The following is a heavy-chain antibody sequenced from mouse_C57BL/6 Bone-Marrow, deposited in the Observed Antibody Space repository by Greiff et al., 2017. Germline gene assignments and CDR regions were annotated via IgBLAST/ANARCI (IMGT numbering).Heavy chain of an antibody. J-gene: IGHJ1*03. CDR2: IYPGSGST. CDR1: GYTFTSYW. D-gene: IGHD1-1*01. Sequence: QVHVTQPGAELVKPGASVQMSCKASGYTFTSYWITWVKQRPGQGLEWIGDIYPGSGSTNYNEKFKSKATLTVDTSSSTAYMQLSSLTSEDSAVXYCARGSTTVVAYWYFDVWGTGTTVTVSS. CDR3: ARGSTTVVAYWYFDV. V-gene: IGHV1-55*01.